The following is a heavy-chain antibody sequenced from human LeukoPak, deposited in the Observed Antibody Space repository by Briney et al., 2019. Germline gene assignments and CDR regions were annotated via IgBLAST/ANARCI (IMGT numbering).Heavy chain of an antibody. CDR3: ARVPINYDFWSGYPEDRYYFDY. V-gene: IGHV1-8*03. J-gene: IGHJ4*02. CDR1: GYTFTSYD. Sequence: GASVKVSCKASGYTFTSYDINWVRQATGQGLEWMGWMNPNSGNTGYAQKFQGRVTITRNTSISTAYMELSSLRSEDTAVYYCARVPINYDFWSGYPEDRYYFDYWGQGTLVTVSS. D-gene: IGHD3-3*01. CDR2: MNPNSGNT.